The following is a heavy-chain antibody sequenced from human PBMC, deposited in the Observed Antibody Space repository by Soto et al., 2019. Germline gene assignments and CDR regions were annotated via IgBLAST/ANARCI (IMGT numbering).Heavy chain of an antibody. V-gene: IGHV4-30-4*01. CDR2: IYDGGRT. J-gene: IGHJ4*02. CDR3: ARGPSGDKVDS. D-gene: IGHD7-27*01. CDR1: GGSISTVDYW. Sequence: QVQLQESGPGLVKPSQTLSLTCTVSGGSISTVDYWWSWIRQSPDTGLEWIGHIYDGGRTYNNPSLESRVTMSVDTSKSQLSLTLSSVSAADTAVYYCARGPSGDKVDSWGQGTLVTVSS.